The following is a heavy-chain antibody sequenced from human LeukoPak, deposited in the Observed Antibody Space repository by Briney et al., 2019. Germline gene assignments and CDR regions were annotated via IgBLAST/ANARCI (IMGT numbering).Heavy chain of an antibody. Sequence: PGGSLRLSCAASGFTFSSYAMSWVRQAPGKGLEWVSVIYSGGSTYYADSVKGRFTISRDNSKNTLYLQMNSLRAEDTAVYYCAKDRDPGIAVAGTLDYWGQGTLVTVSS. CDR3: AKDRDPGIAVAGTLDY. D-gene: IGHD6-19*01. J-gene: IGHJ4*02. CDR2: IYSGGST. V-gene: IGHV3-23*03. CDR1: GFTFSSYA.